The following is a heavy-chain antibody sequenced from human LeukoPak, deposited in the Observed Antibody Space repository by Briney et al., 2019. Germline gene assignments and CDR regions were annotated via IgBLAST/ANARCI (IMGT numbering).Heavy chain of an antibody. CDR1: RLTFSNFG. CDR2: IWYDGSKK. Sequence: PGRSLRLSCVAPRLTFSNFGMHWVRQAPGKGLEWVAVIWYDGSKKYYADSVKGRFTISRDNSKNTLYLQMNSVTAEDTAVYYCARDPQVSSYYYHGMDVWGQGTTVTVSS. CDR3: ARDPQVSSYYYHGMDV. V-gene: IGHV3-33*01. J-gene: IGHJ6*02. D-gene: IGHD1-26*01.